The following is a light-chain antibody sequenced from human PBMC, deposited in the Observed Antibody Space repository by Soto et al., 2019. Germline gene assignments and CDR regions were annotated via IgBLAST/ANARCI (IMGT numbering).Light chain of an antibody. Sequence: QSVLTQPPSASGSPGQSVTISCAGTSSDVGGYNYVSWYQQYPGKVPKLMIYEVSERPSRVPDRFSGSKSGNTAFLTVSGLQAEDEADYYCLSYADTAYVFGTGTNVTVL. CDR2: EVS. V-gene: IGLV2-8*01. CDR1: SSDVGGYNY. CDR3: LSYADTAYV. J-gene: IGLJ1*01.